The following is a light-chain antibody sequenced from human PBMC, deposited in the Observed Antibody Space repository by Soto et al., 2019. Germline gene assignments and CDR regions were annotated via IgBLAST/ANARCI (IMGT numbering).Light chain of an antibody. CDR2: AAS. Sequence: ILMTQSPGTPSLAPGGSPPPPLRASQSIGSNLAWYQQKPGQAPRLPIYAASTRVTGLPGRFSGRGSGTEFTLTISGLQSEDFAIYYCQHYTNWPPITFGQGTRLEIK. V-gene: IGKV3-15*01. J-gene: IGKJ5*01. CDR1: QSIGSN. CDR3: QHYTNWPPIT.